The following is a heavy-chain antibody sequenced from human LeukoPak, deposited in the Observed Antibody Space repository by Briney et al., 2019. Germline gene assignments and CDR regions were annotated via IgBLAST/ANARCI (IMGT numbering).Heavy chain of an antibody. J-gene: IGHJ4*02. CDR1: GYTFTSYG. Sequence: ASVKVSCKASGYTFTSYGISWVRQAPGQGLEWMGWISAYNGNTNYAQKLQGRVTMTTDTSTSKAYMELRSLRSDDTAVYYCATVRLYDFWSGSLNYYFDYWGQGTLVTVSS. D-gene: IGHD3-3*01. CDR3: ATVRLYDFWSGSLNYYFDY. V-gene: IGHV1-18*01. CDR2: ISAYNGNT.